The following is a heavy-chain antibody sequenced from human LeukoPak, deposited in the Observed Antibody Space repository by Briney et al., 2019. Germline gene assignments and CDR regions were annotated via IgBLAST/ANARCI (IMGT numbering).Heavy chain of an antibody. J-gene: IGHJ4*02. CDR3: AGGPGSGSYDSLSPLDY. CDR1: GYTFTSYD. Sequence: ASVKVSCKASGYTFTSYDINWVRQATGQGLEWMGWMNPNSGNTGYAQKFQGRVTMTRNTSISTAYMELSSLRSEDTAVYYCAGGPGSGSYDSLSPLDYWGQGTLVTASS. V-gene: IGHV1-8*01. D-gene: IGHD3-10*01. CDR2: MNPNSGNT.